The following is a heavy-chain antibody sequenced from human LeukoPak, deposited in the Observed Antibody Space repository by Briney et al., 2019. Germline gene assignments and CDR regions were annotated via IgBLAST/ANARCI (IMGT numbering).Heavy chain of an antibody. CDR1: GYTFSSYW. D-gene: IGHD1-1*01. J-gene: IGHJ4*02. CDR3: ARSRHWPCVAHY. CDR2: IKRDGSEK. Sequence: GGSLRLSCAASGYTFSSYWKSWVRQAPGKGLEWVANIKRDGSEKYYVDSVKGRFTISRDNAKKSLYLQMNSLRAEDTAIYYCARSRHWPCVAHYWGQGTLVTVSS. V-gene: IGHV3-7*04.